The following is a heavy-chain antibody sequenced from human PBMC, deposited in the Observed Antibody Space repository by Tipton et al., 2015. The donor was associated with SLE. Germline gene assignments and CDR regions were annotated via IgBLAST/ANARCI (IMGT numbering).Heavy chain of an antibody. V-gene: IGHV3-23*01. CDR2: ISGSGGST. Sequence: SLRLSCAASGFTFSSYAMSWVRQAPGKGLEWVSAISGSGGSTYYADSVKGRFTISRDNSKNTLYLQMNSLRAEDTALYYCAKDARLGTGGYYYYMDVWGKGTTVTVSS. D-gene: IGHD2-8*02. J-gene: IGHJ6*03. CDR1: GFTFSSYA. CDR3: AKDARLGTGGYYYYMDV.